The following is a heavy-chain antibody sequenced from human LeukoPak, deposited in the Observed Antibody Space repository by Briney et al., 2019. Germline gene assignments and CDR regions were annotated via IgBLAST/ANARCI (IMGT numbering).Heavy chain of an antibody. Sequence: GGSLRLSCVGTGFSFKSVSLSWVRQAPGKGLEWVAFMGHFAGDIFYADSAKGRFNISRDDAKASVYLQMNSLRVDDTAVYFCARDPYTGSMFDLWGHGTLVTVSS. J-gene: IGHJ5*02. V-gene: IGHV3-21*01. CDR3: ARDPYTGSMFDL. D-gene: IGHD1-1*01. CDR2: MGHFAGDI. CDR1: GFSFKSVS.